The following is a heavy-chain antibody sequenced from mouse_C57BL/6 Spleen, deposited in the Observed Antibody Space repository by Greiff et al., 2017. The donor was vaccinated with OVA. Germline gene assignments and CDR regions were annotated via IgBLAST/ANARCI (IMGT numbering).Heavy chain of an antibody. J-gene: IGHJ2*01. CDR3: ARPRIYYDYDLYYFDY. D-gene: IGHD2-4*01. Sequence: VQLQQSGPELVKPGASVKISCKASGYTFTDYYMNWVKQSHGKSLEWIGDINPNNGGTSYNQKFKGKATLTVDKSSSTAYMELRSLTSEDSAVYYCARPRIYYDYDLYYFDYWGQGTTLTVSS. CDR2: INPNNGGT. V-gene: IGHV1-26*01. CDR1: GYTFTDYY.